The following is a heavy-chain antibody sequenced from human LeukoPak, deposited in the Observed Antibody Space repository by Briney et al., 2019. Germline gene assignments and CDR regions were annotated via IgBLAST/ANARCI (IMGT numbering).Heavy chain of an antibody. Sequence: GGSLRLSCAASGFTFSDYWVHWVRQPPGKGLVWGSRINSGGSSTSYADSVKGRFTISRDDAKNTLYLQMNILRAEDTAVYYCARGLSGHYAFDVWGRGTMVTVSS. D-gene: IGHD1-26*01. V-gene: IGHV3-74*01. CDR1: GFTFSDYW. CDR3: ARGLSGHYAFDV. CDR2: INSGGSST. J-gene: IGHJ3*01.